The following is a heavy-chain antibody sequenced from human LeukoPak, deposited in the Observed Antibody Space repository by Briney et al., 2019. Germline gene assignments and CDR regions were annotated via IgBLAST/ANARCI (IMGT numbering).Heavy chain of an antibody. CDR3: AREDDWNYEDY. Sequence: GGSLRLSCAASGFTFSSYAMTWFRQAPGKGLEWVSAISGSGGSTYYADSVKGRFTISRDNSKNTLYLQMNSLRAEDTAIYYCAREDDWNYEDYWGQGTLVTVSS. J-gene: IGHJ4*02. CDR2: ISGSGGST. D-gene: IGHD1-7*01. CDR1: GFTFSSYA. V-gene: IGHV3-23*01.